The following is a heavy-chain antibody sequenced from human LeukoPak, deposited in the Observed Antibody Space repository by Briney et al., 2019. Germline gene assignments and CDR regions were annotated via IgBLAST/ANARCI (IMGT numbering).Heavy chain of an antibody. CDR2: IYYSGST. CDR1: GGSISSSSYY. D-gene: IGHD5-18*01. V-gene: IGHV4-39*07. J-gene: IGHJ2*01. CDR3: ARGIPRHWYFDL. Sequence: PSETLSLTCTVSGGSISSSSYYWGWIRQPPGKGLEWIGYIYYSGSTYYNPSLKSRVTISVDTSKNQFSLKLSSVTAADTAVYYCARGIPRHWYFDLWGRGTLVTVSS.